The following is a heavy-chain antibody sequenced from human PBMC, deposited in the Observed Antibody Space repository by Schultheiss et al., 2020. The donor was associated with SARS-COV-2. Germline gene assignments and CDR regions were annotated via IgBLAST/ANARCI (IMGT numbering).Heavy chain of an antibody. D-gene: IGHD3-3*01. CDR2: SRNKAYTYTT. CDR1: GFTFSSYA. V-gene: IGHV3-72*01. J-gene: IGHJ6*02. CDR3: VRGLWSGYPVSGMDV. Sequence: GGSLRLSCAASGFTFSSYAMSWVRQAPGKGLEWVGRSRNKAYTYTTEYAASVKGRFTISRDDSKNSLYLQMNSLKTEDTAVYYCVRGLWSGYPVSGMDVWGQGTTVTVSS.